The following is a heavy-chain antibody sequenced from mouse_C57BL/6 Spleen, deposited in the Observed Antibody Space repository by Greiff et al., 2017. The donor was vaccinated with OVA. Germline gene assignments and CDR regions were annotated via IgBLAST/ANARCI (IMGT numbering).Heavy chain of an antibody. Sequence: EVKLMESGPVLVKPGASVKMSCKASGYTFTDYYMNWVKQSHGKSLEWIGVINPYNGGTSYNQKFKGKATLTVDKSSSTAYMELNSLTSEDSAVYYCARWNDYGDYWGQGTTLTVSS. CDR2: INPYNGGT. V-gene: IGHV1-19*01. CDR1: GYTFTDYY. J-gene: IGHJ2*01. D-gene: IGHD2-4*01. CDR3: ARWNDYGDY.